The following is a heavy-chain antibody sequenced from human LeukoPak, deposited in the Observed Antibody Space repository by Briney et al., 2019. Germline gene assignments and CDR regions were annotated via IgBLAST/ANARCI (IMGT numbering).Heavy chain of an antibody. D-gene: IGHD3-10*01. CDR3: AKGNVLLWFLFDP. Sequence: GGSLRLSCAASGYTYSSYTMLWVRQAPGKGLEWVSAISGSGGSTYYADSVKGRFTISRDNSKNTLYLQMNSLRAEDTAVYYCAKGNVLLWFLFDPWGQGTLVTVSS. J-gene: IGHJ5*02. CDR2: ISGSGGST. V-gene: IGHV3-23*01. CDR1: GYTYSSYT.